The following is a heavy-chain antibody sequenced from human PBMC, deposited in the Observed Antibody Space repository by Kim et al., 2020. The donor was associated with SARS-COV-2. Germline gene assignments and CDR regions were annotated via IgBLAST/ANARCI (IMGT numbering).Heavy chain of an antibody. D-gene: IGHD3-10*01. Sequence: SETLSLTCTVSGGSISRGEYYWSWIRQPPGKGLEWIGYISYSGSTYYNPSLKSRLTISADTSKNQFSLQLSSVTAADTAVYYCARGYGSGSYYCYYGMDVWGQGTTVTVSS. V-gene: IGHV4-30-4*01. CDR2: ISYSGST. CDR3: ARGYGSGSYYCYYGMDV. CDR1: GGSISRGEYY. J-gene: IGHJ6*02.